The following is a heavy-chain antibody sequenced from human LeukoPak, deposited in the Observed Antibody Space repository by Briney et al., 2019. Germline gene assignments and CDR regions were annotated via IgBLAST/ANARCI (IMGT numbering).Heavy chain of an antibody. CDR2: ISWNSGSI. CDR3: ARDRGPPSYYGMDV. J-gene: IGHJ6*02. CDR1: GFTFDDYA. V-gene: IGHV3-9*01. Sequence: AGGSLRLSCAASGFTFDDYAMHWVRQAPGKGLEWVSGISWNSGSIGYADSVKGRFTISRDNAKNSLYLQMNSLRAEDTAVYYCARDRGPPSYYGMDVWGQGTTVTVSS.